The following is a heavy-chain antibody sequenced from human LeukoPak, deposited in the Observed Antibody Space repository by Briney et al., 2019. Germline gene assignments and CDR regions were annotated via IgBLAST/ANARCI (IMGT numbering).Heavy chain of an antibody. D-gene: IGHD6-19*01. J-gene: IGHJ4*02. V-gene: IGHV3-11*01. CDR2: ISSSGSTI. CDR1: GFTFSDYY. Sequence: SGGSLRLSCAASGFTFSDYYMSWIRQAPGKGLEWVSYISSSGSTIYYADSVKGRFTISRDNAKNSLYLQMNSLRAEDTAVYYCARVREAVAGTLYRFDYWGQGTLVTVSS. CDR3: ARVREAVAGTLYRFDY.